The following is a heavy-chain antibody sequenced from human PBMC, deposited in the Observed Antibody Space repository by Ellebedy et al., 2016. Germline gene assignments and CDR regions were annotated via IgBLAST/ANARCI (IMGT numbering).Heavy chain of an antibody. CDR3: ATEVPRGYSSSWYHLGWYFDL. CDR2: INPSGGST. J-gene: IGHJ2*01. D-gene: IGHD6-13*01. V-gene: IGHV1-46*01. Sequence: ASVKVSCKASGYTFTSYYMHWVRQAPGQGLEWMGIINPSGGSTSYAQKFQGRVTMTRDTSTSTVYMELSSLRSEDTAVYYCATEVPRGYSSSWYHLGWYFDLWGRGTLVTVSS. CDR1: GYTFTSYY.